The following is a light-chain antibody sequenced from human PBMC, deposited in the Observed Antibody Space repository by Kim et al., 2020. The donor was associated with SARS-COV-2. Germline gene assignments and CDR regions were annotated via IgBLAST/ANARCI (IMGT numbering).Light chain of an antibody. J-gene: IGLJ3*02. V-gene: IGLV2-23*02. CDR1: SSDVGSYNL. CDR3: CSYAGSSTLV. Sequence: GQSITLACTGTSSDVGSYNLVSWYQQHPGTAPNLIIYEVSKRPSGVSNRFSGSKSGNTASLTISGLQAEDEADYYCCSYAGSSTLVFGGGTQLTVL. CDR2: EVS.